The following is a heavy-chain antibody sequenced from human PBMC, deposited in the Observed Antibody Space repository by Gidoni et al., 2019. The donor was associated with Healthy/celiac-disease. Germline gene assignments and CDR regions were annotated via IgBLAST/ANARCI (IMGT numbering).Heavy chain of an antibody. CDR3: AKADLRYFDWLMDYYGMDV. J-gene: IGHJ6*02. CDR1: GFTFSSYA. Sequence: EVQLLESGGGLVQPGGSLRLSCAASGFTFSSYAMSWVRQAPGKGLEWVTDISGSGGSTYYEDSVKGRFTISRDNSKNTLYLQMNSLRAEDTAVYYCAKADLRYFDWLMDYYGMDVWGQGTTVTVSS. CDR2: ISGSGGST. D-gene: IGHD3-9*01. V-gene: IGHV3-23*01.